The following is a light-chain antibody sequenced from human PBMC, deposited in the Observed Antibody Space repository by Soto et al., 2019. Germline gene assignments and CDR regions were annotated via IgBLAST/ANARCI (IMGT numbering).Light chain of an antibody. V-gene: IGKV3-20*01. J-gene: IGKJ5*01. CDR1: QSVSNNY. Sequence: EVLLTQSPGTLSLPPGERATLSCRASQSVSNNYLAWYQQKPGQAPRLLIYGASNRATGIPDRFSGSGSGTDFTLTISRLEPEDFAVYYCQQYGSSPITFGQRARLEIK. CDR2: GAS. CDR3: QQYGSSPIT.